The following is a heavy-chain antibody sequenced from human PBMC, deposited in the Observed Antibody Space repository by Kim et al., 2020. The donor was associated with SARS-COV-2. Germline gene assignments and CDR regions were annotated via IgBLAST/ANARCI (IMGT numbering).Heavy chain of an antibody. CDR1: GGSISSYY. CDR3: ARGDHYYDSSGYYLSGYYFDY. V-gene: IGHV4-59*01. CDR2: IYYSGST. J-gene: IGHJ4*02. D-gene: IGHD3-22*01. Sequence: SETLSLTCTVSGGSISSYYWSWIRQPPGKGLEWIGYIYYSGSTNYNPSLKSRVTISVDTSKNQFSLKLSSVTAADTAVYYCARGDHYYDSSGYYLSGYYFDYWGQGTLVTVSS.